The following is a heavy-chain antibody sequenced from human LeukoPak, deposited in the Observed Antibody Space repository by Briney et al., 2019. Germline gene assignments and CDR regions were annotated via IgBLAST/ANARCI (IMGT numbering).Heavy chain of an antibody. Sequence: GGSLRLSCAASGFTFSSYWMHWVRQGPGKGLVWVSRIYSDGSRTTYADSVKGRFTISGDNAKNTLYLQMNSLRAEDTAVYYCARSAPAGYSYYYYYMDVWGKGATVTISS. CDR1: GFTFSSYW. J-gene: IGHJ6*03. D-gene: IGHD6-13*01. CDR2: IYSDGSRT. V-gene: IGHV3-74*01. CDR3: ARSAPAGYSYYYYYMDV.